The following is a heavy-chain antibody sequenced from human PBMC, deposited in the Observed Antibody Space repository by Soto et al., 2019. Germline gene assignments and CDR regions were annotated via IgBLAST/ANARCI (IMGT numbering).Heavy chain of an antibody. CDR2: TYYRSRGYK. D-gene: IGHD1-7*01. J-gene: IGHJ6*03. V-gene: IGHV6-1*01. Sequence: QVQLQESGPGLVKPSQTLSLTCAISGDSVSSNSAAWNWIRLSPSRGLEWLARTYYRSRGYKDYAVSVRSRIPLNPDTSKNQFSLQLTSVTPEDTAVYYCAGTTSHQWYYMDVWGKGTTVTVSS. CDR1: GDSVSSNSAA. CDR3: AGTTSHQWYYMDV.